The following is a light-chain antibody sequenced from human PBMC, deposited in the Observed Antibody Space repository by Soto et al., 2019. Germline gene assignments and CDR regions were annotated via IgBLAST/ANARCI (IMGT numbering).Light chain of an antibody. Sequence: DIQMTQSPSSLSASVGDRVTVTCRASQHISGFLNWYQQKPGKAPNLLIYDGASLQSGVPSRFSGSGSGTDFTLTISSLQPEDFATYYCQQSFITPYTFGQGTKLEI. CDR1: QHISGF. V-gene: IGKV1-39*01. CDR3: QQSFITPYT. CDR2: DGA. J-gene: IGKJ2*01.